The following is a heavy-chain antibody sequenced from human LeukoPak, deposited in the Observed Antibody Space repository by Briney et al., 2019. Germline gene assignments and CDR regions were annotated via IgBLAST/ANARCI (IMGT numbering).Heavy chain of an antibody. J-gene: IGHJ4*02. CDR1: GFTFSFYS. D-gene: IGHD3-22*01. CDR2: ISGSSNYI. V-gene: IGHV3-21*01. Sequence: GGSLRLSCAASGFTFSFYSMNWVRQAPGKGLEWVSSISGSSNYIYYTDSVKGRFTISRDNAKNSLFLQMNSLRAEDTAVYYCATQPYDSSGYYPYWGREPWSPSPQ. CDR3: ATQPYDSSGYYPY.